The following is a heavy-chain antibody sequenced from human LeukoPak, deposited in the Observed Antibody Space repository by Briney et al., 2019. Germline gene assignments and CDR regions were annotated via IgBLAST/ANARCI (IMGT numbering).Heavy chain of an antibody. J-gene: IGHJ2*01. CDR1: GGSISNYY. V-gene: IGHV4-59*01. CDR2: IYYSGST. CDR3: ARAARSGYCSGGSCYTRNWYFDL. D-gene: IGHD2-15*01. Sequence: PSETLSLTCTVSGGSISNYYWSWIRQPPGKGLEWIGYIYYSGSTNYNPSLKSRVTISVDTSKNQFSLKLSSVTAADTAVYYCARAARSGYCSGGSCYTRNWYFDLWGRGTLVTVSS.